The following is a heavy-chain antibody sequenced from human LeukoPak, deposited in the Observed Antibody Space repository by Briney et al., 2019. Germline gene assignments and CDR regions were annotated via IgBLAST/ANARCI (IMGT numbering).Heavy chain of an antibody. D-gene: IGHD7-27*01. CDR2: ISPNSGGT. J-gene: IGHJ3*01. Sequence: GASVKVSCKASGYTFTDNHMYWIRQAPGQGLECMGWISPNSGGTNYAQKFQGRITMTGDTSISTGYMDLSSLRSDDTAIYYCARELGRNAFDVWGQGTMVTVSP. CDR1: GYTFTDNH. CDR3: ARELGRNAFDV. V-gene: IGHV1-2*02.